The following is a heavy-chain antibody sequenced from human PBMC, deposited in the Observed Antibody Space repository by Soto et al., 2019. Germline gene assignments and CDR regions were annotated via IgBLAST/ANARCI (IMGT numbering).Heavy chain of an antibody. J-gene: IGHJ3*01. V-gene: IGHV4-59*08. CDR2: IFYSGST. Sequence: SETLSLTYTVSGCSISSYYWSWIRQPPGKGLEWIGYIFYSGSTNYNPSLKSRVTISVDTSKNQFSLKLSSVTAADTAVYYCARLYGLDAFDFWGQGTMVTVS. CDR3: ARLYGLDAFDF. D-gene: IGHD3-16*02. CDR1: GCSISSYY.